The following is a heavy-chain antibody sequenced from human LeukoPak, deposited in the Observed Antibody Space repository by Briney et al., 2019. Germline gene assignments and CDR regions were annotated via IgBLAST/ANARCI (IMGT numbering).Heavy chain of an antibody. CDR1: GHTFTGNY. V-gene: IGHV1-2*02. Sequence: ASVKVSCKASGHTFTGNYMHWVRQAPGQGLEWMGWINPNNGVTDFAQKFQGRVAMTSDTSISTAYMELSGLRSDDTAIYYCARDYGSGSYDWFDPWGQGTLVTVAS. D-gene: IGHD3-10*01. CDR2: INPNNGVT. J-gene: IGHJ5*02. CDR3: ARDYGSGSYDWFDP.